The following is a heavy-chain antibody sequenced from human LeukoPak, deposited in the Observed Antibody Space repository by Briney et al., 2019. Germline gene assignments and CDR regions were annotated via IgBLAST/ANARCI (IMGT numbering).Heavy chain of an antibody. D-gene: IGHD4-17*01. CDR3: ASQVVYVDSAFDL. V-gene: IGHV1-69*04. Sequence: SVNVSCKASGGTFSSYAISWVRQAPGQGLEWMGRIIPILGIANYAQKFQGRVTITADKSTSIVYMELSSLRSEDTAVYYCASQVVYVDSAFDLWGRGTLVTVSS. CDR1: GGTFSSYA. CDR2: IIPILGIA. J-gene: IGHJ2*01.